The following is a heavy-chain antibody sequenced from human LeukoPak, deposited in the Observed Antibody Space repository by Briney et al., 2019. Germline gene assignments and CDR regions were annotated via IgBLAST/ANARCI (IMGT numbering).Heavy chain of an antibody. CDR2: IYYSGST. J-gene: IGHJ4*02. CDR1: GGSISSSSYY. D-gene: IGHD3-22*01. CDR3: ARNSRYYDSSGYYSYFDY. V-gene: IGHV4-39*01. Sequence: SEALSLTCTVSGGSISSSSYYWGWIRQPPGKGLEWIGSIYYSGSTYYNPSLKSRVTISVDTSKNQFSLKLSSVTAADTAVYYCARNSRYYDSSGYYSYFDYWGQGTLVTVSS.